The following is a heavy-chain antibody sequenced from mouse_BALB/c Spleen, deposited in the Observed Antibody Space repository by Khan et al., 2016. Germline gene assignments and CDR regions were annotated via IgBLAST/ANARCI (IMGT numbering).Heavy chain of an antibody. J-gene: IGHJ3*01. CDR1: GYSITSDYA. V-gene: IGHV3-2*02. D-gene: IGHD2-3*01. Sequence: EVQLQESGPGLVKPSQSLSLTCTVTGYSITSDYAWNWVRQFPGNKLEWMGYISYSGLTNYNPSLKSRISITRDTSKNQFFLQLISVTTEDTATXFCASDGYYAWFPYWGRGTLVTISA. CDR2: ISYSGLT. CDR3: ASDGYYAWFPY.